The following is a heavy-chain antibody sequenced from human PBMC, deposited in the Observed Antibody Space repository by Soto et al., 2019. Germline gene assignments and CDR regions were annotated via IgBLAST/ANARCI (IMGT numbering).Heavy chain of an antibody. V-gene: IGHV4-39*02. J-gene: IGHJ4*02. CDR2: IYYSGST. Sequence: PSETLRLTCTVAGGTIINISCYWGWIRQPPGKGLEWIGSIYYSGSTYYNPSLKSRVTISVDTSKNQFSLKLSSVTAADTAVYYCAREPSIWGQGTLVTVSS. CDR3: AREPSI. CDR1: GGTIINISCY.